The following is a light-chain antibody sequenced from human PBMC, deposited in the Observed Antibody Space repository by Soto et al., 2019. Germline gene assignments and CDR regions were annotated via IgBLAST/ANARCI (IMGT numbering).Light chain of an antibody. Sequence: SYELTQSPSVSVAPGQTARITCGGNNIGSKSVHWYQQKPGQAPVVVVYDDSGRPSGIPERFSGSNFGNTAVLTISRVEAGDEADYYCQVWDSSSDQVYIFGTATKLTVL. CDR2: DDS. CDR1: NIGSKS. CDR3: QVWDSSSDQVYI. J-gene: IGLJ1*01. V-gene: IGLV3-21*02.